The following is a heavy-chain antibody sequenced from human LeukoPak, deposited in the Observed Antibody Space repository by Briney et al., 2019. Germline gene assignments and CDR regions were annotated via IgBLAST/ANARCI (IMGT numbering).Heavy chain of an antibody. CDR1: GFTFSSYS. CDR2: ISSSSSYI. Sequence: GGSLRLSCAASGFTFSSYSMNWVRQAPGKGLEWVSSISSSSSYIYYADSVKGRFTISRDNAKNSLYLQMNSLRAEDTAVYYCARFKSLRLGELSFHLDYWGQGTLVTVSS. D-gene: IGHD3-16*02. J-gene: IGHJ4*02. CDR3: ARFKSLRLGELSFHLDY. V-gene: IGHV3-21*01.